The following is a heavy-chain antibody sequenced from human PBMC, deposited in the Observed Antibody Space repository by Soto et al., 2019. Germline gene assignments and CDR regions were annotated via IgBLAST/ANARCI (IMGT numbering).Heavy chain of an antibody. D-gene: IGHD3-3*01. CDR3: AKGERSLEWLFSY. CDR2: ISGNGAGR. Sequence: EVQLLESGGGLVQPGGSLRLSCAASGFTFSSYGITWVRQAPGKGLEWVSSISGNGAGRYYADSVKGRFTISRDNSRNTVYLQMTSLRAEDTAVYYWAKGERSLEWLFSYWGQGTLVTVSS. CDR1: GFTFSSYG. V-gene: IGHV3-23*01. J-gene: IGHJ4*02.